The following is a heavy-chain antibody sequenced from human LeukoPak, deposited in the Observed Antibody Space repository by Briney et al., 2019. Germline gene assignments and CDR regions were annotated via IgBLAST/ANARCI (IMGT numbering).Heavy chain of an antibody. CDR1: GGSISSGGYS. J-gene: IGHJ3*02. D-gene: IGHD3-3*01. V-gene: IGHV4-31*03. CDR2: IYYSGST. Sequence: PSETLSLTCTVSGGSISSGGYSWSWIRQHPGKGLEWIGYIYYSGSTYYNPSLKSRVTISVDTSKNQFSLKLSSVTAADTAVYYCAKTLDLENDAFDIWGQGTMVTVSS. CDR3: AKTLDLENDAFDI.